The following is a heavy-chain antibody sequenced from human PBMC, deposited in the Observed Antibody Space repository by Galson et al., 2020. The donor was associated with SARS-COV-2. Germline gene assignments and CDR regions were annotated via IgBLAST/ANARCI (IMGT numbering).Heavy chain of an antibody. CDR3: ARFPRARGYCSSTSCSRGRWFDP. CDR2: INHSGRT. Sequence: SETLSLTCAVYGGSFSGYYWSWIRQPPGKGLEWIGEINHSGRTNYNPSLKSRVTISVDTSKNQFSLKLSSVTAADTAVYYCARFPRARGYCSSTSCSRGRWFDPWGHGTLVTGSS. D-gene: IGHD2-2*01. V-gene: IGHV4-34*01. J-gene: IGHJ5*02. CDR1: GGSFSGYY.